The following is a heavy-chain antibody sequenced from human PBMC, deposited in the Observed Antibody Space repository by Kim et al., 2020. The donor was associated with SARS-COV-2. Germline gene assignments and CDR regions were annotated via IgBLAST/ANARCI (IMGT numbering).Heavy chain of an antibody. J-gene: IGHJ4*01. Sequence: ADAVKGRFTISRDNSKNTLYLQMNSRRAEDTAVYYCAKDVGAGGSSPLDYWGHGTLVTVSS. V-gene: IGHV3-33*06. D-gene: IGHD3-16*01. CDR3: AKDVGAGGSSPLDY.